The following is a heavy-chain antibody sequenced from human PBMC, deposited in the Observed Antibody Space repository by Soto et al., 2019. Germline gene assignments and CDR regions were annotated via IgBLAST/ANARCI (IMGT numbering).Heavy chain of an antibody. D-gene: IGHD1-7*01. V-gene: IGHV2-5*01. CDR1: GFSLSTSGEG. J-gene: IGHJ4*02. CDR3: AHSGRYNWNYDY. CDR2: IYWNDDK. Sequence: SGPTLVNPTPTLTLTCSFSGFSLSTSGEGVGWIRQPPGKDLEWLALIYWNDDKRYSTSLQSRLAITKDTSKNPVVLTLTNVDPVDTATYYCAHSGRYNWNYDYWGQGSPVTVSS.